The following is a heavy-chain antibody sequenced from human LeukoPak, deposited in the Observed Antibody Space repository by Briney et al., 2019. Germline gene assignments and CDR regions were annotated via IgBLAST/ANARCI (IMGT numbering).Heavy chain of an antibody. CDR1: GFTFSSYA. Sequence: PGGSLRLSCAASGFTFSSYAMSWVRQAPGKGLEWVSAISGSGGSTYYADSVKGRFTISRDNSKNTLYLQMNSLRAEDTAVYYCAKTAPHYCSSTSCPVGRWFDPLGPGNPGHRLL. CDR3: AKTAPHYCSSTSCPVGRWFDP. CDR2: ISGSGGST. D-gene: IGHD2-2*01. J-gene: IGHJ5*02. V-gene: IGHV3-23*01.